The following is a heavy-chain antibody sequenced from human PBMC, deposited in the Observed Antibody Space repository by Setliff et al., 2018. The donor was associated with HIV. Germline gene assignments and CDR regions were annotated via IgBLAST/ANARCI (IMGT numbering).Heavy chain of an antibody. D-gene: IGHD4-4*01. Sequence: SVKVSCKASGGTFSNYGTNWVRQAPGQGLEWMGRIMPIFGTSNYAQKFQGRVTITADKSTSTAYLELSSLRYEDTAVYYCAAARLLNDYRDPGCYSLDYCGQGTLVTVS. V-gene: IGHV1-69*06. CDR1: GGTFSNYG. CDR2: IMPIFGTS. CDR3: AAARLLNDYRDPGCYSLDY. J-gene: IGHJ4*02.